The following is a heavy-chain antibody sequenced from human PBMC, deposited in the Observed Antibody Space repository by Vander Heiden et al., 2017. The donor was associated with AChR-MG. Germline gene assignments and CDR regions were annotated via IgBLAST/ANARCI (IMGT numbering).Heavy chain of an antibody. Sequence: QVQLVASGGGVVQPGRSLRLSCAASGFPFSSYAMHWVRQAPGKGLEWVAVISYDGSNKYYADSVKGRFTISRDNSKNTLYLQMNSLRAEDTAVYYCARSRGEMYYYYYYGMDVWGQGTTVTVSS. V-gene: IGHV3-30-3*01. D-gene: IGHD3-16*01. CDR3: ARSRGEMYYYYYYGMDV. J-gene: IGHJ6*02. CDR1: GFPFSSYA. CDR2: ISYDGSNK.